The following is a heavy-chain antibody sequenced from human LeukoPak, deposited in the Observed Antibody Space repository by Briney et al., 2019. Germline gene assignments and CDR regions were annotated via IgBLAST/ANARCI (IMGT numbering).Heavy chain of an antibody. Sequence: GGSLRLSCAASGFTFSSYGMHWVRQAPGKGLEWVAFIRYDGSNKYYADSVKGRFTISRDNSKNTLYLQMNSLRAEDTAVYYCAKDSGFIVVVPAAMDYWGQGTLVTVSS. CDR2: IRYDGSNK. V-gene: IGHV3-30*02. J-gene: IGHJ4*02. CDR1: GFTFSSYG. CDR3: AKDSGFIVVVPAAMDY. D-gene: IGHD2-2*01.